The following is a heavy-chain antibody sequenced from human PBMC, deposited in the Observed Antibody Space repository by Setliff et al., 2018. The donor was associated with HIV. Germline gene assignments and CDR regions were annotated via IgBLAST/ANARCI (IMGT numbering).Heavy chain of an antibody. CDR1: GGTFSSYA. Sequence: ASVKVSCKASGGTFSSYAISWVRQAPGQGLEWMGGIIPIFGTANYAQKFQGRVTITADESTSTAYMELSRLRSEDTAVYYCARKMLDVPFDIWGQGTMVTVSS. CDR2: IIPIFGTA. CDR3: ARKMLDVPFDI. D-gene: IGHD1-1*01. V-gene: IGHV1-69*13. J-gene: IGHJ3*02.